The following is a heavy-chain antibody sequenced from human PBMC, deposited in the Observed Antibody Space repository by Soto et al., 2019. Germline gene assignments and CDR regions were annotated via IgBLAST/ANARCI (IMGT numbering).Heavy chain of an antibody. Sequence: GESLKISCKGSGYSFSDYWIGWVRQMPGKGLEWMGIIYPGDSDTRYSPSFQGQVTISADKSISTAYLQWSSLKASDTAMYYCARLYYYDSSGYYPLFGYWGQGTLVTVSS. J-gene: IGHJ4*02. D-gene: IGHD3-22*01. V-gene: IGHV5-51*01. CDR2: IYPGDSDT. CDR3: ARLYYYDSSGYYPLFGY. CDR1: GYSFSDYW.